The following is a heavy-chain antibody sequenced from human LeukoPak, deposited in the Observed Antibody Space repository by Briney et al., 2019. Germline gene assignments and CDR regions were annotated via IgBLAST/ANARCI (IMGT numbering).Heavy chain of an antibody. CDR3: ARGASFDP. V-gene: IGHV4-34*01. CDR1: GGSFSGYY. J-gene: IGHJ5*02. CDR2: INHSGST. Sequence: PSETLSLTCAVYGGSFSGYYWSWIRQPPGKGLEWIGEINHSGSTNYNPSLKSRVTISVDTSKNQFSLKLSSVTAADTAVYYCARGASFDPWGQGTLVTVSS.